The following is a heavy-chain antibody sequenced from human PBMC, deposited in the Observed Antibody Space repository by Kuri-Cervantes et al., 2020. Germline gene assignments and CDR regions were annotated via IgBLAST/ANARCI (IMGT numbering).Heavy chain of an antibody. D-gene: IGHD5-12*01. Sequence: GESLKISCAASGFTFSSYEMNWVRQAPGKGLEWVSFISSSGSTMYYADSVKGRFTISRDNAKNSLYLQMNSLRAEDTAVYYCARAISGYSYYYYYMDVWGKGTTVTVSS. CDR3: ARAISGYSYYYYYMDV. J-gene: IGHJ6*03. CDR2: ISSSGSTM. CDR1: GFTFSSYE. V-gene: IGHV3-48*03.